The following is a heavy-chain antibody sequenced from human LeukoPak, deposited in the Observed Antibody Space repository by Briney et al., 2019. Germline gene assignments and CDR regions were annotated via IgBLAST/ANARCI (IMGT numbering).Heavy chain of an antibody. CDR2: IRYDGSNK. Sequence: PGGSLRRSCAASGFTFSSYGMHWVRQAPGKGLEWVAFIRYDGSNKYYAESVKGRFTISRDNSKNTLYLQMNSLRAEDTAVYYCAKMVVVVPADYWGQGTLVTVSS. D-gene: IGHD2-2*01. CDR1: GFTFSSYG. CDR3: AKMVVVVPADY. V-gene: IGHV3-30*02. J-gene: IGHJ4*02.